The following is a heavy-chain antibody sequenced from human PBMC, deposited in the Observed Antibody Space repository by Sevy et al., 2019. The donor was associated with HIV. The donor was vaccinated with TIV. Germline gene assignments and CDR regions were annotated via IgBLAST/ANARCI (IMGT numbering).Heavy chain of an antibody. D-gene: IGHD3-22*01. CDR2: INPSGGST. Sequence: TSVKVSCKASGYTFTSYYMHWVRQAPGQGLEWMGIINPSGGSTSYAQKFQGRVTMTRDTSTSTVYMELSSLRSEDTAVHYCARDHRVTNYYDSSGYFCYFDYWGQGTLVTVSS. CDR1: GYTFTSYY. J-gene: IGHJ4*02. V-gene: IGHV1-46*01. CDR3: ARDHRVTNYYDSSGYFCYFDY.